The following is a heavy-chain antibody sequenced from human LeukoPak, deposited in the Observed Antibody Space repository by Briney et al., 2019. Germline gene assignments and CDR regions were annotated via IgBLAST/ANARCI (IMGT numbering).Heavy chain of an antibody. CDR2: IYTSGST. CDR3: ARAHYYGSGSYYVGLGWFDP. Sequence: PSETLSLTCTVSGGSISSYYWSWIRQPAGKGLEWIGRIYTSGSTNYNASLKSRVSMSVDRSKNQFSLKLSSVTAADTAVYYCARAHYYGSGSYYVGLGWFDPWGQGTLVTVSS. V-gene: IGHV4-4*07. J-gene: IGHJ5*02. D-gene: IGHD3-10*01. CDR1: GGSISSYY.